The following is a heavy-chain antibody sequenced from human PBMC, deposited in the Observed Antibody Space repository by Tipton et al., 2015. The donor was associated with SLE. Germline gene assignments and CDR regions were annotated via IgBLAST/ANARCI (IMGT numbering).Heavy chain of an antibody. Sequence: GLVKPSETLSLTCTVSGGSISSYYWSWIRQPPGKGLEWIGYIYYSGSTNYNPSLKSRVTISVDTSKNQFSLRLNSVTAADTAVYFCARTGVDRAMVFDSWGQGTLVAVSS. J-gene: IGHJ4*02. CDR3: ARTGVDRAMVFDS. V-gene: IGHV4-59*01. CDR1: GGSISSYY. D-gene: IGHD5-18*01. CDR2: IYYSGST.